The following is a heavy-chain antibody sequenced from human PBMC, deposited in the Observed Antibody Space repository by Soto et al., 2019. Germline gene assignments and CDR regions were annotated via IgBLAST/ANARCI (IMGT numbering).Heavy chain of an antibody. CDR2: INAGNGNT. V-gene: IGHV1-3*01. CDR1: GYTFTSYA. CDR3: ARHNWNDGNWFDP. J-gene: IGHJ5*02. Sequence: QVQLVQSGAEVKKPGASVKVSCKASGYTFTSYAMHWVRQAPGQRLEWMGWINAGNGNTKYSQKFQGRVTITRDTSASTANMGLSSLRSEDTAVYYCARHNWNDGNWFDPWGQGTLVTVSS. D-gene: IGHD1-1*01.